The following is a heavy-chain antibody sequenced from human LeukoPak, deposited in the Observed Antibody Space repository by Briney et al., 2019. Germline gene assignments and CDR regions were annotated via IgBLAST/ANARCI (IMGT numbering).Heavy chain of an antibody. D-gene: IGHD3-10*01. J-gene: IGHJ4*02. CDR1: GGSISSSSYC. V-gene: IGHV4-39*07. CDR3: ARDPGEYYYGSGAYFDY. CDR2: IYYSGST. Sequence: PSETLSLTCTVSGGSISSSSYCWGWIRQPPGKGLEWIGSIYYSGSTYYNPSLKSRVTISVDTSKNQFSLKLSSVTAADTAVYYCARDPGEYYYGSGAYFDYWGQGTLVTVSS.